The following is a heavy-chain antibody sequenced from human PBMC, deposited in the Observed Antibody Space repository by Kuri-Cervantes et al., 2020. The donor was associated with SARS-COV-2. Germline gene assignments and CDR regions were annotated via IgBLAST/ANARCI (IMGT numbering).Heavy chain of an antibody. CDR2: INPNSGGT. D-gene: IGHD3-10*01. CDR3: ARGMVRGLIQYYYYGMDV. Sequence: ASMKVSCKASGYTFTGYYMHWVRQAPGQGLEWMGWINPNSGGTNYAQKFQGWVTMTRDTSISTVYMELSRLRSDDTAVYYCARGMVRGLIQYYYYGMDVWGQGTTVTVSS. CDR1: GYTFTGYY. J-gene: IGHJ6*02. V-gene: IGHV1-2*04.